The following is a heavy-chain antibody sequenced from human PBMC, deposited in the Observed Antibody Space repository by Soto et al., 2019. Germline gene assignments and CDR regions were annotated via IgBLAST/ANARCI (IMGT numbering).Heavy chain of an antibody. V-gene: IGHV4-59*01. CDR2: IYYSGST. D-gene: IGHD2-15*01. J-gene: IGHJ6*02. Sequence: SETLSLTCTVSGGSISSYYWSWIRQPPGKGLEWIGYIYYSGSTNYNPSLKSRVTTSVDTSKNQFSLKLSSVTAADTAVYYCARDTGYCSGGSCYSGRSYYYYGMDVWGQGTTVTVSS. CDR1: GGSISSYY. CDR3: ARDTGYCSGGSCYSGRSYYYYGMDV.